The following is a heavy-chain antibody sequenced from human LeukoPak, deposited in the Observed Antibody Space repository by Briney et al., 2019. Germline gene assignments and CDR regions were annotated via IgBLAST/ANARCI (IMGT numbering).Heavy chain of an antibody. Sequence: GGSLRLSCAASGFTFSSYALSWVRQAPGKGLEWVSAISGSGGSTYYADSVKGRFTISRDNSKNTLYLQMNSLRAEDTAVYYCAKDGTAYYYDSSGYSTVADYWGQGTLVTVSS. CDR3: AKDGTAYYYDSSGYSTVADY. D-gene: IGHD3-22*01. CDR2: ISGSGGST. V-gene: IGHV3-23*01. CDR1: GFTFSSYA. J-gene: IGHJ4*02.